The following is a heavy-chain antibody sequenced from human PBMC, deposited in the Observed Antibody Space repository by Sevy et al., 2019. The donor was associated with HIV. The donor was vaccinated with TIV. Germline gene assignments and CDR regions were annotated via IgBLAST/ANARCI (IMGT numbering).Heavy chain of an antibody. CDR1: GGSFSGYY. V-gene: IGHV4-34*01. CDR3: ERERGLAAAGTRVRRFYYYGMDV. Sequence: WETLSLTCAVYGGSFSGYYWSWIHQPPGKELEWIGEIDHSGSTNYNPSLKSRVTISVDTSKNQFSLKLSSVTAADTAVYDCERERGLAAAGTRVRRFYYYGMDVWGQGTTVTVSS. J-gene: IGHJ6*02. D-gene: IGHD6-13*01. CDR2: IDHSGST.